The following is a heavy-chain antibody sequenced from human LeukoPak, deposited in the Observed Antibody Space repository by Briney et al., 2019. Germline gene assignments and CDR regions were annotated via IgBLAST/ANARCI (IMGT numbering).Heavy chain of an antibody. V-gene: IGHV4-61*01. Sequence: ETLSLTCTVSGFSVTTDSYCWGWIRQPPGKGLEWIGYDYCGGNTNYDPSLKGRVTISVDTSKNQFSLTLTSVTAADTAVYFCARDHFGSLDSWGQGILVTVSS. CDR1: GFSVTTDSYC. D-gene: IGHD3-10*01. CDR3: ARDHFGSLDS. CDR2: DYCGGNT. J-gene: IGHJ4*02.